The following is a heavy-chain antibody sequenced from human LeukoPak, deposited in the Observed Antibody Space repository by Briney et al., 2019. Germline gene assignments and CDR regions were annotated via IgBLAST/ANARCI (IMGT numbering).Heavy chain of an antibody. CDR3: AKDREIVVATDAFDI. CDR1: GFTFSSYA. V-gene: IGHV3-23*01. D-gene: IGHD3-22*01. CDR2: ISGSGGST. J-gene: IGHJ3*02. Sequence: GGSLRLSCAASGFTFSSYAMSWVRQAPGKGLEWVSAISGSGGSTYYADSVRGRFTISRDNSKNTLYLQMNSLRAEDTAVYYCAKDREIVVATDAFDIWGQGTMVTVSS.